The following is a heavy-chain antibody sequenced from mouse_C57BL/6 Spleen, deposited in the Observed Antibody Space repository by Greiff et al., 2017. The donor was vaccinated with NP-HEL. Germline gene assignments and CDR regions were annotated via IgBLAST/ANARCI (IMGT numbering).Heavy chain of an antibody. CDR1: GYTFTSYW. Sequence: VQLQQPGAELVKPGASVKLSCKASGYTFTSYWMQWVKQRPGQGLEWIGEIDPPDSYTNYNQKFKGKATLTVDTSSSTAYMQLSSLTSEDSAVYYCARHEEGGEIYYGPFDYWGQGTTLTVSS. CDR2: IDPPDSYT. J-gene: IGHJ2*01. V-gene: IGHV1-50*01. CDR3: ARHEEGGEIYYGPFDY. D-gene: IGHD2-1*01.